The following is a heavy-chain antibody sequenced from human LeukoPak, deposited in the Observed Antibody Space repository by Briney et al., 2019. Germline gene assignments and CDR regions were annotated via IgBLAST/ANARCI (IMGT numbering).Heavy chain of an antibody. CDR2: ISYGGSNK. J-gene: IGHJ6*03. Sequence: PGGSLRLSCAASGFTFSSYAMHWVRQAPGKGLEWVAVISYGGSNKYYADSVKGRFTISRDNSKNTLYLQMNSLRAEDTAVYYCARALELLNYYYYMDVWGKGTTVTVSS. CDR1: GFTFSSYA. CDR3: ARALELLNYYYYMDV. V-gene: IGHV3-30*04. D-gene: IGHD1-7*01.